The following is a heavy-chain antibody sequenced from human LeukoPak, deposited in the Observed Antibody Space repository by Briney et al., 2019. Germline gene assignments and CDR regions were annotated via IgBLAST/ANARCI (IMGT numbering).Heavy chain of an antibody. CDR3: AKDRLRSSSWSMALNAFDI. J-gene: IGHJ3*02. CDR2: ISSSSSYI. V-gene: IGHV3-21*01. Sequence: PGGSLRLSCAASGFTFSSYSMNWVRQAPGKGLEWVSSISSSSSYIYYADSVKGRFTISRDNAKNSLYLQMNSLRPEDTAVYYCAKDRLRSSSWSMALNAFDIWGQGTMVTVSS. D-gene: IGHD6-13*01. CDR1: GFTFSSYS.